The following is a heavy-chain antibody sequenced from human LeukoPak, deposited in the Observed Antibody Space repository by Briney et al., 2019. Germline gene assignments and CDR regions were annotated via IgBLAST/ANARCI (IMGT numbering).Heavy chain of an antibody. Sequence: SETLPLTCAVYGGSFSGYYWSWIRQPPGKGLEWIGFIYYSGSTYYNPSLKSRVTISVDTSKNQFSLRLSSVTATDTAEYFCARHQMRYSYGTLFDYWGQGTLVTVSS. D-gene: IGHD5-18*01. CDR1: GGSFSGYY. CDR3: ARHQMRYSYGTLFDY. V-gene: IGHV4-59*08. CDR2: IYYSGST. J-gene: IGHJ4*02.